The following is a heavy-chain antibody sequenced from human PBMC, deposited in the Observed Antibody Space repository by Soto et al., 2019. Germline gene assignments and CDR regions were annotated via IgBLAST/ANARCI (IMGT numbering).Heavy chain of an antibody. CDR1: GFTFSSYA. CDR2: ISYDGSNK. Sequence: QVQLVESGGGVVQPGRSLRLSCAASGFTFSSYAMHWVRQVPGKGLEWVAVISYDGSNKYYAASVKGLFTISRDNSKNTLYLQMNSLRAEDTAVYYCARPLWRDDYNWGYFDLWGRGTLVTVSS. CDR3: ARPLWRDDYNWGYFDL. D-gene: IGHD4-4*01. J-gene: IGHJ2*01. V-gene: IGHV3-30-3*01.